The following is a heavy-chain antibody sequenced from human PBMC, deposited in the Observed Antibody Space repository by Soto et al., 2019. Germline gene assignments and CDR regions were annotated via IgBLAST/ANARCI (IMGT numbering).Heavy chain of an antibody. V-gene: IGHV3-23*01. J-gene: IGHJ4*02. CDR3: AKSPISSGGRYFDY. Sequence: GSLRLSCAASGFTFSSYAMSWVRQAPGKGLEWVSTVSGSGSSTYYADSVKGRFTISRDNSKNTLYLQMNSLRVGDMAVYYCAKSPISSGGRYFDYWGQGTLVTVSS. D-gene: IGHD2-15*01. CDR2: VSGSGSST. CDR1: GFTFSSYA.